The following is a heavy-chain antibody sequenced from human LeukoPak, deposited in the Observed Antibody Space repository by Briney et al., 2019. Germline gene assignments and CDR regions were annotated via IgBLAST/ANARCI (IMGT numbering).Heavy chain of an antibody. Sequence: SETLSITCAASGYSISSAYYWGWIRQPPGKGLEWIGSIYPSGNTYYNPSLKSRVTISVDTSKNEFSLNLRSVTAADTAIYYCARDRRWDYCFDYWGQGTLVTVSS. V-gene: IGHV4-38-2*02. D-gene: IGHD1-26*01. CDR1: GYSISSAYY. CDR2: IYPSGNT. CDR3: ARDRRWDYCFDY. J-gene: IGHJ4*02.